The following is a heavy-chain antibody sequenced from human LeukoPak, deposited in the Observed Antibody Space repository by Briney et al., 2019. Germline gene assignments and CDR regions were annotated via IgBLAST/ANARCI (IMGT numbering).Heavy chain of an antibody. J-gene: IGHJ6*02. D-gene: IGHD6-13*01. CDR3: AREGVWRQQLVDYYYGMDV. V-gene: IGHV3-74*01. CDR1: GFTFTRYW. CDR2: INSDGSST. Sequence: GGSLRLSCAASGFTFTRYWMYWVRQAPGKGLVWVSRINSDGSSTSYADSVKGRFTISRDNAKNTLYLQMNSLRAEDTAVYYCAREGVWRQQLVDYYYGMDVWGQGTTVTVSS.